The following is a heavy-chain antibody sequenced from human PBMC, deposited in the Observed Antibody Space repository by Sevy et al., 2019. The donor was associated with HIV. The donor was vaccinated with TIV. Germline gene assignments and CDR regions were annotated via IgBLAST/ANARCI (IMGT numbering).Heavy chain of an antibody. Sequence: SETLSLTCAVSGGSISDYYWSWIRQPAGKGLEWIGRIYTSGTTNYNPSLKSRLTMSVDTSKNQFSLKLSSVTAADTAVYHCARDSSGYYYVDGFDIWGQGTMVTVSS. CDR3: ARDSSGYYYVDGFDI. V-gene: IGHV4-4*07. J-gene: IGHJ3*02. CDR2: IYTSGTT. CDR1: GGSISDYY. D-gene: IGHD3-22*01.